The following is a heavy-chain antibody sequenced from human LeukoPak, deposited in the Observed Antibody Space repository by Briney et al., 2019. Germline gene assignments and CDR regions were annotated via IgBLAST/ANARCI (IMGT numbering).Heavy chain of an antibody. CDR1: GYTFTSYY. V-gene: IGHV1-46*01. J-gene: IGHJ6*03. Sequence: ASVKVSCKASGYTFTSYYMHWVRQAPGQGVEWMGIINPSGGSTSYAQKFQGRVTMTRDMSTSTVYMELSSLRSEDTAVYYCARDRSSSWYRGYYYYYMDVWGKGTTVTVSS. D-gene: IGHD6-13*01. CDR3: ARDRSSSWYRGYYYYYMDV. CDR2: INPSGGST.